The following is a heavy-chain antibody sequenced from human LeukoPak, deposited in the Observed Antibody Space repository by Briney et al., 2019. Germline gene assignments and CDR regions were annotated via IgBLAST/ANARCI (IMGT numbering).Heavy chain of an antibody. D-gene: IGHD5-18*01. CDR2: ISGSGGST. V-gene: IGHV3-23*01. CDR1: GFTFSSYS. Sequence: GGSLRLSCAASGFTFSSYSMNWVRQAPGKGLEWVSAISGSGGSTYYADSVKGRFTISRDNSKNTLYLQMNSLRAEDTAVYYCAKGSGNSYGYYYYYYMDVWGKGTTVTISS. CDR3: AKGSGNSYGYYYYYYMDV. J-gene: IGHJ6*03.